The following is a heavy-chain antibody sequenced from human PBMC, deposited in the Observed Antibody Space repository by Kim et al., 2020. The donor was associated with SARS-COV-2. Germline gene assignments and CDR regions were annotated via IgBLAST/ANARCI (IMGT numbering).Heavy chain of an antibody. Sequence: NPSLKSRVTISVDTSKNQFSLKLSSVTAADTAVYYCARVFVHQGFYGMDVWGQGTTVTVSS. CDR3: ARVFVHQGFYGMDV. J-gene: IGHJ6*02. D-gene: IGHD1-1*01. V-gene: IGHV4-31*02.